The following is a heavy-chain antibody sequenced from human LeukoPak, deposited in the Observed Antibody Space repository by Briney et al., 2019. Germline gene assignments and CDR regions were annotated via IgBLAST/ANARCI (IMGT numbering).Heavy chain of an antibody. CDR3: ARTLVATITYYYYYMDV. CDR2: IIPIFGTA. CDR1: GGTFSSYA. V-gene: IGHV1-69*13. J-gene: IGHJ6*03. D-gene: IGHD5-12*01. Sequence: GASVKVSCKASGGTFSSYAISWVRQAPGQGLEWMGGIIPIFGTANYAQKFQGRVTITADESTSTAYMELSSLRSEDTAVYYCARTLVATITYYYYYMDVWGKGTTVTISS.